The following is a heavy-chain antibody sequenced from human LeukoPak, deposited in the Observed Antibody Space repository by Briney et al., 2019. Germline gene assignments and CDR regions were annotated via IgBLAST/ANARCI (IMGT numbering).Heavy chain of an antibody. Sequence: AVKVSCMPSGGSFSSYAIRWVRLAPGPGLEWLGVNILIFVTGNYAQKFQGRVTITPDESKSTAYMELRSLRSEDTAVYYCARGNCSSTSCYGYYYYYRDVWGKGNTVTVFS. D-gene: IGHD2-2*01. CDR1: GGSFSSYA. CDR3: ARGNCSSTSCYGYYYYYRDV. CDR2: NILIFVTG. V-gene: IGHV1-69*13. J-gene: IGHJ6*03.